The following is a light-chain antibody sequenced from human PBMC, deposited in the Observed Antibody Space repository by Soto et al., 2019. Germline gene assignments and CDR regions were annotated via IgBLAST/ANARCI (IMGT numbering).Light chain of an antibody. J-gene: IGKJ5*01. Sequence: DIKLTQSPSLLSASVGDRVTITCRASHDISTYLAWYQQKPGKAPKLMIYEASTLQSGVPSRFSGSGSGTEFTLTISGLLPEDFATYHCQQLNTLPFTFGQGTLLEIK. CDR2: EAS. CDR3: QQLNTLPFT. CDR1: HDISTY. V-gene: IGKV1-9*01.